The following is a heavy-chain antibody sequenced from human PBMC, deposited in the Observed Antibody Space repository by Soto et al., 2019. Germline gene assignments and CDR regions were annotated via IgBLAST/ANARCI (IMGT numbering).Heavy chain of an antibody. CDR3: AKVESGSSLMLIDY. CDR2: ISGSSGST. J-gene: IGHJ4*02. V-gene: IGHV3-23*01. Sequence: TGGSLRLSCAASGFTFSIYAMTWVRQAPGKGLEWVSAISGSSGSTYYADSVKGRFTISRDNSKNTLYLQMNSLRAEDTALYYCAKVESGSSLMLIDYWGQGTLVTVSS. CDR1: GFTFSIYA. D-gene: IGHD3-10*01.